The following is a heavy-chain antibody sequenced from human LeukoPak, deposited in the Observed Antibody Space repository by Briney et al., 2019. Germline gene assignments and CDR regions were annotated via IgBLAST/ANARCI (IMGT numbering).Heavy chain of an antibody. V-gene: IGHV4-39*07. CDR3: ARDNEVITMVRGAANWFDP. CDR2: IYYSGST. D-gene: IGHD3-10*01. Sequence: SETLSLTCTVSGGSISSSSYYWGWIRQPPGKGLEWIGSIYYSGSTYYNPSLKSRVTISVDTSKNQFSLKLSSVTAADTAVYYCARDNEVITMVRGAANWFDPWGQGTLVTVSS. CDR1: GGSISSSSYY. J-gene: IGHJ5*02.